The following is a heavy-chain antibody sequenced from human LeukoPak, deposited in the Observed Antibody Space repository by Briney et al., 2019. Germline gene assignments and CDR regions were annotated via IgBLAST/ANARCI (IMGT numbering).Heavy chain of an antibody. Sequence: PGGSLRLSCAASGFTFSSSGMHWVRQAPGKGLEWVAVISYDGSNKYYADSVKGRFTISRDNSKNTLYLQMNSLRAEDTAVYYCAKASISRIQLWLLAFDIWGQGTMVTVSS. CDR1: GFTFSSSG. J-gene: IGHJ3*02. CDR3: AKASISRIQLWLLAFDI. D-gene: IGHD5-18*01. V-gene: IGHV3-30-3*01. CDR2: ISYDGSNK.